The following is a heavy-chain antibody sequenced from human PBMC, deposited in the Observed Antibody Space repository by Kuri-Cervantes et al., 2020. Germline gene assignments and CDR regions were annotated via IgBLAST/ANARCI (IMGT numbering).Heavy chain of an antibody. CDR1: GFTVSSNY. Sequence: GESLKISCAASGFTVSSNYMSWVRQAPGKGLEWVSVIYSGGSTYYADSVKGRFTISRDNSKNTLYLKMNSLRAEDTAVYYCAKDFTYGGNSGGWGQGTMVTVSS. V-gene: IGHV3-53*05. D-gene: IGHD4-23*01. J-gene: IGHJ3*01. CDR3: AKDFTYGGNSGG. CDR2: IYSGGST.